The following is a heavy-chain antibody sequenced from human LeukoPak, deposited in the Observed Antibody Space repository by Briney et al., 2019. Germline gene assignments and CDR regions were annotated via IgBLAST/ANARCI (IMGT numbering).Heavy chain of an antibody. CDR3: ARVRGPGWFGELLYNEGENWFDP. D-gene: IGHD3-10*01. Sequence: PSETLSLTCTVSGGSISSGGYYWSWIRQHPGKGLEWIGYIYYSGSTYYNPPLKSRVTISVDTSKNQFSLKLSSVTAADTAVYYCARVRGPGWFGELLYNEGENWFDPWGQGTLVTVSS. CDR2: IYYSGST. J-gene: IGHJ5*02. CDR1: GGSISSGGYY. V-gene: IGHV4-31*03.